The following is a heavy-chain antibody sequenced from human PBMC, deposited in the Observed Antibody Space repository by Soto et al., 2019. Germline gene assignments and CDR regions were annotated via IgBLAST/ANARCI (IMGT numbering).Heavy chain of an antibody. CDR1: GFTFSDYW. D-gene: IGHD6-13*01. CDR2: IRSDGSGT. CDR3: ARVATAASGTGPDY. Sequence: PGGSLRLSCVASGFTFSDYWMHWVRQAPGKGLVWVSRIRSDGSGTNYADSVEGRFTISRDNTKNTLYLQMNSLGAEDTGVYYCARVATAASGTGPDYWGQGTLVTVSS. V-gene: IGHV3-74*01. J-gene: IGHJ4*02.